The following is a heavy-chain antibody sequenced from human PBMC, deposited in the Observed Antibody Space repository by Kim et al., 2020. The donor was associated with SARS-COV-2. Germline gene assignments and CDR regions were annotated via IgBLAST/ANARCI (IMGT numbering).Heavy chain of an antibody. CDR2: IHKFGTT. Sequence: SETLSLTCSVFGIPINSGSYYWTWIRQRPGTGLEWIGNIHKFGTTKYHPSLKSRLTVPTHTSMNQFSLKLTSITAADTAVYFCARSDRGILDLWGQGTLVTVPS. CDR3: ARSDRGILDL. J-gene: IGHJ5*02. D-gene: IGHD3-16*01. CDR1: GIPINSGSYY. V-gene: IGHV4-31*03.